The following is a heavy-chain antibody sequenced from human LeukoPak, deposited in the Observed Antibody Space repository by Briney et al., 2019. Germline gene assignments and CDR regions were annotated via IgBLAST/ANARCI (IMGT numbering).Heavy chain of an antibody. J-gene: IGHJ4*02. V-gene: IGHV3-20*04. Sequence: GGSLRLSCAASGFTFDDYGMSWVRQAPGKGLEWVSGINWNDGSTGYADSVKGRFTIARDNAKNSLYLQMNSLRAEDTALYYCARGKSSSWYYFDYWGQGTLVTVSS. CDR1: GFTFDDYG. CDR3: ARGKSSSWYYFDY. CDR2: INWNDGST. D-gene: IGHD6-13*01.